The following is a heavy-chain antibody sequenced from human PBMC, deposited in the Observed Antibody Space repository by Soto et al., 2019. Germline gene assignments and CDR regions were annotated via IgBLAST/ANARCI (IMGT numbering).Heavy chain of an antibody. CDR3: ARLPFGRAAFFDI. Sequence: GASVKVSCKASGYTFTGYYMHWVRQAPGQGLEWMGWINPNSGGTNYAHKFQGWVTMTRDTSISTAYMELSRLRSDDTAVFYCARLPFGRAAFFDIWGQGTMVTVSS. CDR1: GYTFTGYY. V-gene: IGHV1-2*04. D-gene: IGHD6-13*01. J-gene: IGHJ3*02. CDR2: INPNSGGT.